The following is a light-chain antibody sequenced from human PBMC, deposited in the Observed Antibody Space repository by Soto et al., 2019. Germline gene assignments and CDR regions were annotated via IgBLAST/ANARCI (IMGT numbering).Light chain of an antibody. V-gene: IGLV2-23*01. CDR2: EGS. CDR1: SSDVGNYNL. Sequence: SVLNPPPSVYVSPGQSITISCTGTSSDVGNYNLVSWYQQHPGKAPKLMIYEGSKRPSGVSNRLSGSKSGNTASLKISILQAEDEADYYCCSYTGSSTYVFGTGTKVTVL. J-gene: IGLJ1*01. CDR3: CSYTGSSTYV.